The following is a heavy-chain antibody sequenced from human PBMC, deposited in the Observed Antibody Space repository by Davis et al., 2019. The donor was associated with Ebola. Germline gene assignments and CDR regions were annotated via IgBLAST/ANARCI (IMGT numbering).Heavy chain of an antibody. Sequence: MPGGFLRLSCTVSGGSISSYYWSWIRQTPGKGLEWIGYIYPSGSTNYDPSLKSRVTISIDTSKSQFSLKLTSVTAADTAVYYCAGAGYSSGWNFDYWGQGTLVTVSS. CDR1: GGSISSYY. V-gene: IGHV4-59*01. D-gene: IGHD6-19*01. CDR3: AGAGYSSGWNFDY. J-gene: IGHJ4*02. CDR2: IYPSGST.